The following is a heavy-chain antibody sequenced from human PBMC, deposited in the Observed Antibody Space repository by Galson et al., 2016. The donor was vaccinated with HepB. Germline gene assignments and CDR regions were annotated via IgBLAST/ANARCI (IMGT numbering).Heavy chain of an antibody. CDR3: ARAASDCSGGSCYRYYFDY. D-gene: IGHD2-15*01. CDR2: INPSGGST. CDR1: GYTFTSHY. V-gene: IGHV1-46*01. Sequence: SCKASGYTFTSHYMHWVRQAPGQGLEWMGIINPSGGSTSYGQKFQGRVTMTRDTSTSTVYMELSSLRSEDTAVYYCARAASDCSGGSCYRYYFDYWGLGTLVTVSS. J-gene: IGHJ4*02.